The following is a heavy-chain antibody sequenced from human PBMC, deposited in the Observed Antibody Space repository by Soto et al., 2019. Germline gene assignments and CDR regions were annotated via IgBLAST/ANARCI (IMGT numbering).Heavy chain of an antibody. D-gene: IGHD3-10*01. V-gene: IGHV1-46*01. CDR2: VNPSGGPT. Sequence: QVRLVQSGAEVKKPGDSVSVSCKAPEYTFANHFIHWVRQAPGQGLEWMGIVNPSGGPTRYTQKFQGRVTMTRDTSTSTVYMVLSSLTSADTAGYYCASEGSYYFDSRIDYWGQGTLVTVSS. J-gene: IGHJ4*02. CDR1: EYTFANHF. CDR3: ASEGSYYFDSRIDY.